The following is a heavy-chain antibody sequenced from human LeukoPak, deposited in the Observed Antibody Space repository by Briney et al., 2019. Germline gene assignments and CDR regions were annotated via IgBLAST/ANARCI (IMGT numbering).Heavy chain of an antibody. CDR3: ARGLYYYDSSGYFLQEYYFDY. D-gene: IGHD3-22*01. CDR1: GYTFTSYG. J-gene: IGHJ4*02. Sequence: EASVKVSCKASGYTFTSYGISWVRQAPGQGLEWMGWISAYNGNTNHAQKLQGRVTMTTDTSTSTAYMELRSLRSDDTAVYYCARGLYYYDSSGYFLQEYYFDYWGQGTLVTVSS. CDR2: ISAYNGNT. V-gene: IGHV1-18*01.